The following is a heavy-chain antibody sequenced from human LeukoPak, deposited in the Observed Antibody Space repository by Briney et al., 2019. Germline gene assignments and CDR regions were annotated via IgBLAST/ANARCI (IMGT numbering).Heavy chain of an antibody. CDR3: ASHYGSGSFDYYYYYMDV. J-gene: IGHJ6*03. CDR2: ISYDGSNK. D-gene: IGHD3-10*01. Sequence: PGGSLRLSCAASGFTFSSYAMHWVRQAPGKGLEWVAVISYDGSNKYYADSVKGRFTISRDNSKNTLYLQMNSLRAEDTAVYYCASHYGSGSFDYYYYYMDVWGKGTTVTVSS. CDR1: GFTFSSYA. V-gene: IGHV3-30*04.